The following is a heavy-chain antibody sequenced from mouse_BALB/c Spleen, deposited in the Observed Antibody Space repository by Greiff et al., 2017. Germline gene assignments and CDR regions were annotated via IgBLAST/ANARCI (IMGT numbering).Heavy chain of an antibody. V-gene: IGHV1-69*02. J-gene: IGHJ2*01. CDR3: ARWGDGYFNY. CDR1: GYTFTSYW. CDR2: IDPSDSYT. D-gene: IGHD2-3*01. Sequence: VQLQQPGAELVKPGASVKLSCKASGYTFTSYWMHWVKQRPGQGLEWIGEIDPSDSYTNYNQKFKGKATLTVDKSSSTAYMQLSSLTSVDSAVYFCARWGDGYFNYWGQGTTLTVSS.